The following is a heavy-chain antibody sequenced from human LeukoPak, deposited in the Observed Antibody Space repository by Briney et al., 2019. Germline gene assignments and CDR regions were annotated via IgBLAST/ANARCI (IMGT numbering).Heavy chain of an antibody. CDR1: RFTFSSYA. J-gene: IGHJ4*02. CDR2: ISGNGDSR. Sequence: QPGGSLRLXCAASRFTFSSYAMSWVRQAPGKGLEWVSAISGNGDSRYYAHSVKGRFTISRDNSKNTLYLQMNSLRAEDTAVYYCANHAPADYGDYWGQGTLVTVSS. V-gene: IGHV3-23*01. CDR3: ANHAPADYGDY.